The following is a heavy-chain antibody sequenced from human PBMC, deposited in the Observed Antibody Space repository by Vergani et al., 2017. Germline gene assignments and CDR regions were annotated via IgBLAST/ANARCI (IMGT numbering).Heavy chain of an antibody. CDR3: SRGRLKIEGVNSNWFDP. J-gene: IGHJ5*02. Sequence: QIQLVQSGAEVKKPGASVKVSCKASGYTFTTYGISWVRQAPGQGLEWMGWISAYNGDANYAQKLQGSVTMTTDTSTSTAYMELRSLRSDDTAVYYCSRGRLKIEGVNSNWFDPWGQGTLGTVSS. V-gene: IGHV1-18*01. D-gene: IGHD2-8*01. CDR2: ISAYNGDA. CDR1: GYTFTTYG.